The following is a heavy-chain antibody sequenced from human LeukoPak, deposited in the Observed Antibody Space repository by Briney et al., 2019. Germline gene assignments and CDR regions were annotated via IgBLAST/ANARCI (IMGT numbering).Heavy chain of an antibody. V-gene: IGHV3-30*02. CDR2: IRYDGSNK. Sequence: GALRLSCAASGFTFSSYGMHWVRQAPGKGLEWVAFIRYDGSNKYYADSVKGRFTISRDNSKNTLYLQMNSLRAEDTAVYYCAKDGGYSYGWLFDYWGQGTLVTVST. D-gene: IGHD5-18*01. J-gene: IGHJ4*02. CDR3: AKDGGYSYGWLFDY. CDR1: GFTFSSYG.